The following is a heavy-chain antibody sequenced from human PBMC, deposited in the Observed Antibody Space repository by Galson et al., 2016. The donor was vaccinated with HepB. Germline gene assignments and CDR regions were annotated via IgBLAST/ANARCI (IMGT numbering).Heavy chain of an antibody. CDR2: ISYHGTTK. V-gene: IGHV3-30-3*01. Sequence: SLRLSCAASGFSFSLYAMHWVRQAPGKGLEWVSIISYHGTTKYYADSVKGRFPISRDNPKTTLYLQMNSLRSEDTAVYYCARDRGQMYLRDAFDIWGQGTIVTVSS. D-gene: IGHD2-8*01. J-gene: IGHJ3*02. CDR1: GFSFSLYA. CDR3: ARDRGQMYLRDAFDI.